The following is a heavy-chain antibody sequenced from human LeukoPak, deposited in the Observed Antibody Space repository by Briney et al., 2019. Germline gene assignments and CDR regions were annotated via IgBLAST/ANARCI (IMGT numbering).Heavy chain of an antibody. Sequence: PSETLSLTCTVSGGSISSYYWSWIRQPPGKGLERIGYIYYSGSTNYNPSLKSRVTISVDTSKNQFSLKLSSVTAADTAVYYCARGGIVVVPAAPHLVYYYYGMDVWGQGTTVTVSS. CDR2: IYYSGST. CDR3: ARGGIVVVPAAPHLVYYYYGMDV. V-gene: IGHV4-59*01. D-gene: IGHD2-2*01. J-gene: IGHJ6*02. CDR1: GGSISSYY.